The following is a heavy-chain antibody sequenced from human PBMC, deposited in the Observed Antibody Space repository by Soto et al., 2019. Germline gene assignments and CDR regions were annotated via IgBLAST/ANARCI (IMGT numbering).Heavy chain of an antibody. J-gene: IGHJ3*02. CDR3: ARSTLAVWGSYGAFDI. Sequence: QVQLVESGGGVVQPGRSLRLSCAASGFTFSSYGMHWVRQAPGKGLEWVAVIWYDGSNKYYADSVKGRFTISRDNSKNTLYLQMNSLRAEDTAVYYCARSTLAVWGSYGAFDIWGQGTMVTVSS. CDR1: GFTFSSYG. D-gene: IGHD3-16*01. CDR2: IWYDGSNK. V-gene: IGHV3-33*01.